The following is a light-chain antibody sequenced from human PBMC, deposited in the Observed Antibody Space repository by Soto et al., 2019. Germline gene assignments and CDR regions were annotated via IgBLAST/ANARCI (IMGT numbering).Light chain of an antibody. V-gene: IGLV2-14*03. CDR3: YSYTSSNTYV. J-gene: IGLJ1*01. Sequence: QSALTQPASVSGSPGQSITISCTGTSSDVGGYNYVSWYQHHPGKVPQLMIYDVSNRPSGVSNRFSGSKSGNTASLTISGLQAEDEADYYSYSYTSSNTYVFGTGTKVTVL. CDR1: SSDVGGYNY. CDR2: DVS.